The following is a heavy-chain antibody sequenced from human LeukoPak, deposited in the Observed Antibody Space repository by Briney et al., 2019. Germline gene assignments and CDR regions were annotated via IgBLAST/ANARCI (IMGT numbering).Heavy chain of an antibody. CDR3: AKDRSCTNNICHGDFDY. CDR1: GFTFTNYA. CDR2: ISGSGGDT. D-gene: IGHD2-8*01. Sequence: GGSLRLSCAASGFTFTNYAMSWVCQAPGKGLERVSGISGSGGDTYYADSVKGGFTISRDTSKTTLYLQMNSLRAEDTAVYYCAKDRSCTNNICHGDFDYWGQGTLVTVSS. V-gene: IGHV3-23*01. J-gene: IGHJ4*02.